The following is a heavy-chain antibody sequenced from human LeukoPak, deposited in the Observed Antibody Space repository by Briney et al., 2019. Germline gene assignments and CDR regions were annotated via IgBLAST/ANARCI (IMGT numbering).Heavy chain of an antibody. CDR3: AKDRGAVAGEIFDY. Sequence: PGGSLRLSCAASGFTFSSYSMNWVRQAPGKGLEWVSYISSSSSTIYYADSVKGRFTISRDNAKNSLYLQMNSLRAEDTAVYYCAKDRGAVAGEIFDYWGQGTLVTVSS. V-gene: IGHV3-48*01. CDR2: ISSSSSTI. J-gene: IGHJ4*02. CDR1: GFTFSSYS. D-gene: IGHD6-19*01.